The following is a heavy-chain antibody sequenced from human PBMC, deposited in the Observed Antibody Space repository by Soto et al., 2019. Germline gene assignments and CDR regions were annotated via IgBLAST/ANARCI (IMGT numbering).Heavy chain of an antibody. J-gene: IGHJ5*02. V-gene: IGHV1-2*02. Sequence: ASVXVAFKSSLYSFIFYYMHFLRQAPGQGLEWMGWINPKSGVTKYAQKFQSRVKMTRDTSITTAYMELSSLRSDDKAVYYCARGEVNWLETWGQGTLV. CDR2: INPKSGVT. CDR1: LYSFIFYY. CDR3: ARGEVNWLET.